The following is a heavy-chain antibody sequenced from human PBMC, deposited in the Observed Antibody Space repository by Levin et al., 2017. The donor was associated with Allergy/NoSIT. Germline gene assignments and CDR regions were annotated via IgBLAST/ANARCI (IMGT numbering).Heavy chain of an antibody. Sequence: SQTLSLTCTVSGGSISSSSYYWGWIRQPPGKGLEWIGSIYYSGSTYYNPSLKSRVTISVDTSKNQFSLKLSSVTAADTAVYYCASQRSYYFDYWGQGTLVTVSS. J-gene: IGHJ4*02. CDR1: GGSISSSSYY. CDR3: ASQRSYYFDY. V-gene: IGHV4-39*01. D-gene: IGHD3-10*01. CDR2: IYYSGST.